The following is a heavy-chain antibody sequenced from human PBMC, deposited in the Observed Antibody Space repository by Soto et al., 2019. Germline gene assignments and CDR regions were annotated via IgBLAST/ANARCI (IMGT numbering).Heavy chain of an antibody. CDR2: ISWNSGSI. D-gene: IGHD3-10*01. CDR1: GFTFDDYA. Sequence: GGSLRLSCAASGFTFDDYAMHWVRQVPGKGLEWVSGISWNSGSIGYADSVKGRFTISRDNAKNSLYLQMNSLRAEDTALYYCAKDRVSYSGSQTFFECWGRGTLVTVSS. J-gene: IGHJ4*02. V-gene: IGHV3-9*01. CDR3: AKDRVSYSGSQTFFEC.